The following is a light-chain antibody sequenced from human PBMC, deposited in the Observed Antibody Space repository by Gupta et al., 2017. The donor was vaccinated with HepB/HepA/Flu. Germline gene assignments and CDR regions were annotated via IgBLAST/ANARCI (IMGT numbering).Light chain of an antibody. Sequence: DIQMTQSPSSLSASVGDRVTITCRASQSINSYLNWYQQKPGKAPKFLIYAASSLQRGVPSRFSGSGSGTDFTLTISSLQPEDFATYYCQQTNSPPGTCGQGTKVEIK. CDR2: AAS. J-gene: IGKJ1*01. V-gene: IGKV1-39*01. CDR3: QQTNSPPGT. CDR1: QSINSY.